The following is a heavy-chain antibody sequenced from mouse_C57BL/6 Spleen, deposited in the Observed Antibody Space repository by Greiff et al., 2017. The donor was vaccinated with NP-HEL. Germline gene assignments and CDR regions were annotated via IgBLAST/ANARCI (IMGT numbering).Heavy chain of an antibody. D-gene: IGHD1-1*01. Sequence: QVQLQQPGPELVKPGASVKLSCKASGYTFTSYWMHWVKQRPGQGLEWIGNINPSNGGTNYNEKFKSKATLTVDKSSSTAYMQLSSLTSEDSAVDYCAREAYGSSYWYFDVWGTGTTVTVSS. CDR1: GYTFTSYW. J-gene: IGHJ1*03. CDR3: AREAYGSSYWYFDV. V-gene: IGHV1-53*01. CDR2: INPSNGGT.